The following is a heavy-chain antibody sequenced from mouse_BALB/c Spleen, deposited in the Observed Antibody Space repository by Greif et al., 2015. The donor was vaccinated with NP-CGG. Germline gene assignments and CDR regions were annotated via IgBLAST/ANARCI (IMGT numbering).Heavy chain of an antibody. CDR3: AASTMITTTGYFYAMDY. CDR2: ISSGSSTI. V-gene: IGHV5-17*02. Sequence: DVQLVESGGGLVQPGGSRKLSCAASGFTFSSFGMHWVRQAPEKGLEWVAYISSGSSTIYYADTVKGRFTISRDNPKNTLFVQMTCLRSEGTAMYYCAASTMITTTGYFYAMDYWSQGASDTVAS. J-gene: IGHJ4*01. CDR1: GFTFSSFG. D-gene: IGHD2-4*01.